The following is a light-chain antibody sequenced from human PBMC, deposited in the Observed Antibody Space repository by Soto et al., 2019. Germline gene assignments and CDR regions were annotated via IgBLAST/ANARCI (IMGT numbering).Light chain of an antibody. CDR2: DAS. CDR1: QSVSSY. V-gene: IGKV3-11*01. CDR3: QQRSKWPST. J-gene: IGKJ4*01. Sequence: EIVLTQSPVTLSLSPGERATLSCRASQSVSSYLAWYQQKPGQAPRLLIYDASKRATGIPARFSGSGSGTDFPLTISSLEPEDFAVYYCQQRSKWPSTFGGGTKVEIK.